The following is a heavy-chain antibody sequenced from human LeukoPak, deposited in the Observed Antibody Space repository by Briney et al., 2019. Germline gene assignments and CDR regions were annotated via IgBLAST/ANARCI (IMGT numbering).Heavy chain of an antibody. Sequence: PGGSLRLSCAASGFTFSSYGMHWVRQAPGKGLEWVAVIWYDGSNKYYADSVKGRFTISRDNSKNTLYLQMNSLRAEDTAVYYCARSGTTPYYFDYWGQGTLVTVSS. D-gene: IGHD1-14*01. J-gene: IGHJ4*02. V-gene: IGHV3-33*01. CDR1: GFTFSSYG. CDR2: IWYDGSNK. CDR3: ARSGTTPYYFDY.